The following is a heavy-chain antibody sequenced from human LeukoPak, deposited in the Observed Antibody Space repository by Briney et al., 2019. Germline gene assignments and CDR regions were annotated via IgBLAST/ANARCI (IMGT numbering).Heavy chain of an antibody. D-gene: IGHD6-13*01. V-gene: IGHV1-46*01. CDR2: INPSGGST. Sequence: GASVKVSCKASGYTFTNYYIHWVRQAPGQGLEWMGIINPSGGSTSYVQKFQGRVTMTRDMSTSTVYMELSSLRSEDTAVYYCARSFGASQQYSSSWYYYYMDVWGKGTTVTVSS. CDR1: GYTFTNYY. J-gene: IGHJ6*03. CDR3: ARSFGASQQYSSSWYYYYMDV.